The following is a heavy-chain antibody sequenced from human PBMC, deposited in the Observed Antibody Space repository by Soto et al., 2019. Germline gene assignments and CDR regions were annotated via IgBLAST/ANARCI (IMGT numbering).Heavy chain of an antibody. J-gene: IGHJ6*02. V-gene: IGHV1-69*06. CDR3: AVSGSSRRSYGMDV. D-gene: IGHD3-10*01. CDR2: IIPIFGTA. CDR1: GGTFSSYA. Sequence: SVKVSCKASGGTFSSYAISWVRQAPGQGLEWMGGIIPIFGTANYAQKFQGRVTITADKSTSTAYMELSSLRSEDTAVYYCAVSGSSRRSYGMDVWGQGTTVTVSS.